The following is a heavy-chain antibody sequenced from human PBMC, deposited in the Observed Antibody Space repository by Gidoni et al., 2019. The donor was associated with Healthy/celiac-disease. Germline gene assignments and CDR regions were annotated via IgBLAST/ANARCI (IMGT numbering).Heavy chain of an antibody. CDR3: AKGEHCSGGSCYSGLFGY. D-gene: IGHD2-15*01. Sequence: QVQLVESGGGVVQPGRSLRLSCAASGFPFSRYGMHWGRQAPGKGLEWVAVISDDGSNKYYADSVKGRFTISRDNSKNTLYLQMNSLRAEDTAVYYCAKGEHCSGGSCYSGLFGYWGQGTLVTVSS. V-gene: IGHV3-30*18. CDR2: ISDDGSNK. CDR1: GFPFSRYG. J-gene: IGHJ4*02.